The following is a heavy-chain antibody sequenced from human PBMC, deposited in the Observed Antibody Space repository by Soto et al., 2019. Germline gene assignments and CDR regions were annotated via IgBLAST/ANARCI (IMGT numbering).Heavy chain of an antibody. D-gene: IGHD4-17*01. J-gene: IGHJ6*02. Sequence: QGQLVESGGDLVRPGGSLRLSCATSGFTFGDRYMSWIRQAPGKGLEWVSYISSSGFTIYYADSVKGRFTISRDNANDSLYLQMNSLRAEDTAVYYCATNTKSAAGADYYGLDVCGHGTTVIVSS. V-gene: IGHV3-11*01. CDR1: GFTFGDRY. CDR3: ATNTKSAAGADYYGLDV. CDR2: ISSSGFTI.